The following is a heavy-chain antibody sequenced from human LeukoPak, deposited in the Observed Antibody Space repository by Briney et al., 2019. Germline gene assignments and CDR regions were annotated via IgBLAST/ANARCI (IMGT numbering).Heavy chain of an antibody. J-gene: IGHJ5*02. Sequence: PGGSLRLSCAASGFTFTDYYMSWIRQAPGKGLEWISYIGDSGSPIYYANSVKGRFTISRGNAKNSLYLQMNNLRAEDTAMYYCARGAGPLFDPWGQGTLVTVSS. CDR3: ARGAGPLFDP. CDR1: GFTFTDYY. CDR2: IGDSGSPI. V-gene: IGHV3-11*01.